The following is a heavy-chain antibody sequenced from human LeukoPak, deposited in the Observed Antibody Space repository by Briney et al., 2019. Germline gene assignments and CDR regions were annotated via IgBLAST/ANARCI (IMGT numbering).Heavy chain of an antibody. CDR2: IYYSGIT. CDR3: ASSHLYSSSWYLSGRFDY. CDR1: GGAISNHY. Sequence: SETLSLTCTVSGGAISNHYWSWIRQPPGKGLEWVGYIYYSGITTYNPSLKSRVAISVDTSKKQFSLKLSSVTAADTAVYYCASSHLYSSSWYLSGRFDYWGQGTLVTVSS. V-gene: IGHV4-59*11. D-gene: IGHD6-13*01. J-gene: IGHJ4*02.